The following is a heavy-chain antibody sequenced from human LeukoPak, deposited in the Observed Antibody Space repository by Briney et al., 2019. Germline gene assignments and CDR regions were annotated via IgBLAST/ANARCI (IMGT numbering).Heavy chain of an antibody. Sequence: SETLSLTCAVYGGSFSGYYWSWIRQPPGKGLEWIAEINHSGSTNYNPSLKSRVTISVDTSKNQFSLKLSSVTAADTAVYYCARGDERGAYCGGDCYSGDYWGQGTLVTVSS. CDR3: ARGDERGAYCGGDCYSGDY. CDR2: INHSGST. J-gene: IGHJ4*02. CDR1: GGSFSGYY. V-gene: IGHV4-34*01. D-gene: IGHD2-21*02.